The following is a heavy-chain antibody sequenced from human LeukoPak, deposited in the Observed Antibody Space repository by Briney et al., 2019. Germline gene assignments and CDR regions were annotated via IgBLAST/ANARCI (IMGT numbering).Heavy chain of an antibody. CDR2: IYYSGSS. CDR3: ARHRYDTLIGLDY. V-gene: IGHV4-39*01. D-gene: IGHD3-9*01. Sequence: PSETLSLTCSVSGGSISSSSSYWGWIRQPPGKGLEWIGSIYYSGSSFDNPALKSRVTISVDTSKNQFSLKLSSVTAADTAVYYCARHRYDTLIGLDYWGQGTLVTVSS. CDR1: GGSISSSSSY. J-gene: IGHJ4*02.